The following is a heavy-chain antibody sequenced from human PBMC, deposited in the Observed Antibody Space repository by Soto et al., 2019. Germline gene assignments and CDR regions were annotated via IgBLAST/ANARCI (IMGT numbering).Heavy chain of an antibody. CDR1: GFTFSSYG. J-gene: IGHJ6*03. D-gene: IGHD2-2*01. Sequence: ESGGGVVQPGRSLRLSCAASGFTFSSYGMHWVRQAPGKGLECVAVISYDGSNKYYADSVKGRFTISRDNSKNTLYLQMNSLRAEDTAVYYCAKDGFGYCSSTSCSDYYYYYYMDVWGKGTTVTVSS. CDR2: ISYDGSNK. V-gene: IGHV3-30*18. CDR3: AKDGFGYCSSTSCSDYYYYYYMDV.